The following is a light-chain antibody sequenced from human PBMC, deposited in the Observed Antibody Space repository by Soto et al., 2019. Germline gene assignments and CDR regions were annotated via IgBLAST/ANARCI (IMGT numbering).Light chain of an antibody. J-gene: IGKJ1*01. Sequence: IQMTQSPSAMAASVGDRVTVTCRASQDIGNYLAWYQQKPGKAPKLLIYAASTLQSGVPSRFSGSGSGTDFTLTISCLQSEDFATYYCQQYYSYPWTFGQGTKVDIK. V-gene: IGKV1-8*01. CDR2: AAS. CDR3: QQYYSYPWT. CDR1: QDIGNY.